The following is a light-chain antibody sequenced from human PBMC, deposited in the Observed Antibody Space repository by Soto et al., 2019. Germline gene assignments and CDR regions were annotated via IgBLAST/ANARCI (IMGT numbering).Light chain of an antibody. V-gene: IGLV2-14*01. J-gene: IGLJ1*01. Sequence: QSVLTQPASVSGSPGQSITISCTGTSSDVGGYNYVSWYQQHPGKAPKLMIYDVSNRPSGVSNRFSGSESGNTASLTISGLQAEDEADYYSSSYTSGSTYVFGTGTKVTVL. CDR2: DVS. CDR3: SSYTSGSTYV. CDR1: SSDVGGYNY.